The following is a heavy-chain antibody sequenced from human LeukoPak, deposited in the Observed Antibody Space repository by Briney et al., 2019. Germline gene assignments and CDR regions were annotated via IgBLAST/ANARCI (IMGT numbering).Heavy chain of an antibody. V-gene: IGHV5-51*01. D-gene: IGHD1-26*01. J-gene: IGHJ5*02. Sequence: GESLQISCKGSGYIFTSYWIGWVRQVPGKGLEWMGIIYPGDSDTRYSPSFQGQVTISADKSISTAYLQWSSLKASDTAMYYCARLRRAGELRYNWFDPWGQGTLVTVSS. CDR1: GYIFTSYW. CDR2: IYPGDSDT. CDR3: ARLRRAGELRYNWFDP.